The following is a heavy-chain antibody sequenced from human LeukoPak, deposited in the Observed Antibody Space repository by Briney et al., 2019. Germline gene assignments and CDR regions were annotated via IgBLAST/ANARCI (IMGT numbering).Heavy chain of an antibody. Sequence: SETLSLSCTVSNFSVRSTFFWVWLRQPPGKGLEWIGHTYYSGNNYYNPSLKSRVTISVDTSKNQFSLNLNSVTAADTAVYFCAREGGYISGYIFDSWGHGILVSVSS. D-gene: IGHD5-18*01. CDR1: NFSVRSTFF. CDR3: AREGGYISGYIFDS. CDR2: TYYSGNN. J-gene: IGHJ4*01. V-gene: IGHV4-38-2*02.